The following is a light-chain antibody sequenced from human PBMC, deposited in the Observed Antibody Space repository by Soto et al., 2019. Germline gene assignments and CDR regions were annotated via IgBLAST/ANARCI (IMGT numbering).Light chain of an antibody. J-gene: IGLJ1*01. Sequence: HSVLSQPASLSGSPGESVTSSCTGTRSEVGDYNYVSWYQQHPDKAPKVIIYDVSNRPSGVSNRFSGSKSGNTASLTISGLQADVYADYYCSSYISCVNYVFGSGINFTVL. CDR2: DVS. CDR1: RSEVGDYNY. CDR3: SSYISCVNYV. V-gene: IGLV2-14*01.